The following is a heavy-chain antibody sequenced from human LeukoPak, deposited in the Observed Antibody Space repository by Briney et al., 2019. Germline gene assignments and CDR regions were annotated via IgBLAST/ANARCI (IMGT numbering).Heavy chain of an antibody. D-gene: IGHD2-15*01. V-gene: IGHV4-38-2*02. CDR3: ARDYCSGDSCYLFDY. CDR1: SYSISSGYY. J-gene: IGHJ4*02. Sequence: SETLSLTCAVSSYSISSGYYWGWIQQPPGKGLEWIGSIYHSGSTYYNPSLKSRVTISVDTSKNQFSLKLSSVTAADTAVYYCARDYCSGDSCYLFDYWGQGTLVTVSS. CDR2: IYHSGST.